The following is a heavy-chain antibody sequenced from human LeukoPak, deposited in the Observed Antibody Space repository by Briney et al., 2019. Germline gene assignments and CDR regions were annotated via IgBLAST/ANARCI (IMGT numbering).Heavy chain of an antibody. J-gene: IGHJ3*02. Sequence: GESLKISCKGSGYSFTSYWIGWVRQMPGKGLEWMGIIYPGDSDTRYSPSFQGQVTISADKSISTAYLQWSSLKASGTAMYYCARSRHSPLAVAGGDAFDIWGQGTMVTVSS. V-gene: IGHV5-51*01. CDR2: IYPGDSDT. CDR3: ARSRHSPLAVAGGDAFDI. CDR1: GYSFTSYW. D-gene: IGHD6-19*01.